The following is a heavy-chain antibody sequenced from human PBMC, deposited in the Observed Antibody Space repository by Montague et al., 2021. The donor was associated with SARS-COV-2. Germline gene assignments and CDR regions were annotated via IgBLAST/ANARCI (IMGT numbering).Heavy chain of an antibody. J-gene: IGHJ5*01. D-gene: IGHD5-24*01. CDR1: GDSVSRGSSY. CDR2: IYYTGSR. V-gene: IGHV4-61*01. Sequence: SETLSLTCTVSGDSVSRGSSYWSWIRQPPGKGLEWIGYIYYTGSRKYNSSLKSRLTISVDTSKNQFSLKLSSVTAADTAVYYCARHARGEGYTSWFDSWAREPWSPSP. CDR3: ARHARGEGYTSWFDS.